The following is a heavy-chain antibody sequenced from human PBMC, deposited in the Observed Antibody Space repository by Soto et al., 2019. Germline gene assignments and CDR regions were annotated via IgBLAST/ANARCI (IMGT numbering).Heavy chain of an antibody. V-gene: IGHV1-69*12. CDR2: IIPIFGTA. CDR3: AREPRGYYDSSECGYY. Sequence: QVQLVQSGDEVKKPGSSVKVSCKASGGTFSSYAISWVRQAPGQGLEWMGGIIPIFGTANYAQKFQGRVTITADESTSTSYMELSSLRSEDTAVYYCAREPRGYYDSSECGYYWGQGTLVTVSS. D-gene: IGHD3-22*01. J-gene: IGHJ4*02. CDR1: GGTFSSYA.